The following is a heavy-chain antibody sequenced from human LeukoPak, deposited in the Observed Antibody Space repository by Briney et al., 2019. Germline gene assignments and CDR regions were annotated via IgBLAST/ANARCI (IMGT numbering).Heavy chain of an antibody. CDR1: GFTFSSND. CDR3: AKDRSSTWDPFDY. CDR2: ISGRGDST. Sequence: GGSLRLSCTGSGFTFSSNDMSWVRQAPGKGLEWVSGISGRGDSTYYADSVKGRFTISRDNYKNTLYLQMNSLRVEDTAVYYCAKDRSSTWDPFDYWAQGTLVTVSS. D-gene: IGHD6-13*01. J-gene: IGHJ4*02. V-gene: IGHV3-23*01.